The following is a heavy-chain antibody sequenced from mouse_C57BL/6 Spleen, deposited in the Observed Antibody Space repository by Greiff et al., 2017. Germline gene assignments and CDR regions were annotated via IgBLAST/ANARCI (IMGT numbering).Heavy chain of an antibody. D-gene: IGHD2-1*01. Sequence: VQLQQPGAELVKPGASVKMSCTASGYTFTSYWITWVKQRPGQGLEWIGDIYPGSGSTNYNEKFKSKATLTVDTSSSTAYMQLSSLTSEDSAVYYCARDDYGNAWFAYWGQGTLVTVSA. J-gene: IGHJ3*01. CDR1: GYTFTSYW. CDR2: IYPGSGST. V-gene: IGHV1-55*01. CDR3: ARDDYGNAWFAY.